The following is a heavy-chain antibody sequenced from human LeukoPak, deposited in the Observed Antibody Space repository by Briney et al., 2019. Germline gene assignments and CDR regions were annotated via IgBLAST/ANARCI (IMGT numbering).Heavy chain of an antibody. Sequence: ASVKVSCKASGYTFTSYDINWVRQATGQGLEWMGWMNPNSGNTGYAQKFQGRVTMTRNTSVSTAYMELSSLRSEDTAVYYCARGQSGGHSGSYYCFDYWGQGTLVTVSS. CDR2: MNPNSGNT. D-gene: IGHD1-26*01. J-gene: IGHJ4*02. V-gene: IGHV1-8*01. CDR3: ARGQSGGHSGSYYCFDY. CDR1: GYTFTSYD.